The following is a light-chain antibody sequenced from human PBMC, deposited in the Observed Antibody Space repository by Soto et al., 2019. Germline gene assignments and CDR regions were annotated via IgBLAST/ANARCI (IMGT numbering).Light chain of an antibody. CDR1: QSVSIN. V-gene: IGKV3-15*01. CDR3: QQYNNWPRT. CDR2: GAS. J-gene: IGKJ1*01. Sequence: IAITQTPATLSVSPGERATLSCRASQSVSINLAWYQQKPGQAPRLLIYGASSRATGIPARFSGSGSGTEFTLTISSLQFEDSAVYFCQQYNNWPRTFGPGTKVDIK.